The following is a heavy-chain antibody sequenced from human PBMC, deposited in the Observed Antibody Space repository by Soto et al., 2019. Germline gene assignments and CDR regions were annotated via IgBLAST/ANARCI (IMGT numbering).Heavy chain of an antibody. CDR3: ARDSNPRYFDWFPPFGY. CDR2: ISAYNGNT. J-gene: IGHJ4*02. Sequence: ASVKVSCKASGYTFTSYGISWVRQAPGQGLEWMGWISAYNGNTNYAQKLQGRVTMTTDTSTSTAYMELRSLRSDDTAVYYCARDSNPRYFDWFPPFGYWGQGTLVTVSS. D-gene: IGHD3-9*01. V-gene: IGHV1-18*01. CDR1: GYTFTSYG.